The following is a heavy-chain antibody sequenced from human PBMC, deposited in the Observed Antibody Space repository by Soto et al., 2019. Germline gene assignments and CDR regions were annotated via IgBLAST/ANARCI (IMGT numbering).Heavy chain of an antibody. D-gene: IGHD1-26*01. CDR2: ISSSGSTI. CDR1: GFTFSSYE. V-gene: IGHV3-48*03. CDR3: ARLGREFDGMDV. J-gene: IGHJ6*02. Sequence: GGSLRLCCAASGFTFSSYEMNWVRQAPGKGLEWVSYISSSGSTIYYADSVKGRFTISRDNAKNSLYLQMNSLRAEDTAVYYCARLGREFDGMDVWGQGTTVTVS.